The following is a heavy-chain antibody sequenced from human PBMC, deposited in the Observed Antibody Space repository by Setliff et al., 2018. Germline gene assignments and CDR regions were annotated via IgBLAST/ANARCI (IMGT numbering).Heavy chain of an antibody. CDR2: ISWNSGSI. CDR1: GFTFDDYA. V-gene: IGHV3-9*01. Sequence: GGSLRLSCAASGFTFDDYAMHWVRQAPGKGLEWVSGISWNSGSIGYADSVKGRFTISRDNAKNSLYLQMNSLRAEDTALYYCAKDNYYDSTPPLVFDYWGQGTLVTVSS. J-gene: IGHJ4*02. D-gene: IGHD3-22*01. CDR3: AKDNYYDSTPPLVFDY.